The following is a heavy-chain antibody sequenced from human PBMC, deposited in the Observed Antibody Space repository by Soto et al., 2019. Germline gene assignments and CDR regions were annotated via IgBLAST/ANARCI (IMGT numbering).Heavy chain of an antibody. Sequence: SETLSLTCTVSGGSISSGGYYWSWIRQHPGKGLEWIGYIYYSGSTYYNPSLKSRVTISVDTSKNQFSLKLSSVTAADTAVYYCARAEVGISAAYYYYYMDVWGKGNTVTVSS. D-gene: IGHD6-13*01. V-gene: IGHV4-31*03. CDR1: GGSISSGGYY. CDR2: IYYSGST. CDR3: ARAEVGISAAYYYYYMDV. J-gene: IGHJ6*03.